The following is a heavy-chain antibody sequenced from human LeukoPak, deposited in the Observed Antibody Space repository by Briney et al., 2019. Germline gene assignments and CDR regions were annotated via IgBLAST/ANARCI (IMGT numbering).Heavy chain of an antibody. V-gene: IGHV4-59*12. J-gene: IGHJ6*02. CDR2: IYYSGST. D-gene: IGHD2-8*02. CDR1: GGSISSYY. Sequence: KSSETLSLTCTVSGGSISSYYWSWIRQPPGKGLEWIGYIYYSGSTNYNPSLKSRVTISVDTSKNQFSLKLSSVTAADTAVYYCARGPNPIVLLTAGAMDVWGQGTTVTVSS. CDR3: ARGPNPIVLLTAGAMDV.